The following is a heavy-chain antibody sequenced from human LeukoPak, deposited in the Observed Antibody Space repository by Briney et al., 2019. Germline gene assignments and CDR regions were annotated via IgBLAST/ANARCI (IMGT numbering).Heavy chain of an antibody. CDR2: RYYSGDT. J-gene: IGHJ4*02. V-gene: IGHV4-39*01. CDR1: GGSISSSSYY. D-gene: IGHD5-24*01. CDR3: ARHVGDGYNYHFDY. Sequence: SETLSLTCTVSGGSISSSSYYWGWIRQPPGRGLEWIGSRYYSGDTYYNPSLESRVTISVDTSKNQFSLKLTSVTAADTAMYYCARHVGDGYNYHFDYWGQGTLVTVSS.